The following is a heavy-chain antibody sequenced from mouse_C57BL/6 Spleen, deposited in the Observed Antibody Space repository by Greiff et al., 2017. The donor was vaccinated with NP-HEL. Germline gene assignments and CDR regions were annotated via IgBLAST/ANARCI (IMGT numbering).Heavy chain of an antibody. J-gene: IGHJ2*01. CDR1: GYTFTDYY. Sequence: LQESGAELVRPGASVKLSCKASGYTFTDYYINWVKQRPGQGLEWIARIYPGSGNTYYNEKFKGKATLTAEKSSSTAYMQLSSLTSEDSAVYFCARPFDYWGQGTTLTVSS. V-gene: IGHV1-76*01. CDR2: IYPGSGNT. CDR3: ARPFDY.